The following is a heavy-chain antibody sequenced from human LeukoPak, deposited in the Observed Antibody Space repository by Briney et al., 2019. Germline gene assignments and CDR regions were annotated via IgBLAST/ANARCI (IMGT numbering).Heavy chain of an antibody. V-gene: IGHV3-33*08. Sequence: GGSLRLSCAASGFPFSSFWMSWVRQVPGKGLEWVAVIWYDGSNKYYADSVKGRFTISRDNSKNTLYLQMNSLRAEDTAVYYCAREALTMIVVDSNWFDPWGQGTLVTVSS. D-gene: IGHD3-22*01. CDR2: IWYDGSNK. J-gene: IGHJ5*02. CDR1: GFPFSSFW. CDR3: AREALTMIVVDSNWFDP.